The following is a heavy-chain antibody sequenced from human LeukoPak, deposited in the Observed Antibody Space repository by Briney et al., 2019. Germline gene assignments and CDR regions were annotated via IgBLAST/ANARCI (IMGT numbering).Heavy chain of an antibody. Sequence: GRSLRLSCAASRFTFSNYAMHWVRQAPGKGLEWVAVIPYDGSNKYYADSVKGRFTISRDNSKNTLYLQMNSLRAEDTAVYYCARDRDYYGSGSSHFDYWGQGALVTVSS. D-gene: IGHD3-10*01. V-gene: IGHV3-30-3*01. CDR3: ARDRDYYGSGSSHFDY. J-gene: IGHJ4*02. CDR2: IPYDGSNK. CDR1: RFTFSNYA.